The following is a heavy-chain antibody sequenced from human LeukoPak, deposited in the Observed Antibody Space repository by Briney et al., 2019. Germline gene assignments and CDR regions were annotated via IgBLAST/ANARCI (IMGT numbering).Heavy chain of an antibody. CDR3: ARTNPTFTVTDNERHYYYYYMDV. J-gene: IGHJ6*03. V-gene: IGHV1-69*05. CDR1: GGTFSSYA. Sequence: SVKVSCKASGGTFSSYAISWVRQAPGQGLEWMGGIIPIFGTANYAQKFQGRVTITTDESTSTAYMELSSLRSEDTAVYYCARTNPTFTVTDNERHYYYYYMDVWGKGTTVTVSS. CDR2: IIPIFGTA. D-gene: IGHD4-17*01.